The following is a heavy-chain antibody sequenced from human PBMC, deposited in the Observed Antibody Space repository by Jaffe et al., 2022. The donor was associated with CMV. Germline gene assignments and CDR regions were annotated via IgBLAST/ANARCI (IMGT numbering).Heavy chain of an antibody. CDR3: ARMNWGGYYYDSSGLDY. D-gene: IGHD3-22*01. V-gene: IGHV2-26*01. Sequence: QVTLKESGPVLVKPTETLTLTCTVSGFSLSNARMGVSWIRQPPGKALEWLAHIFSNDEKSYSTSLKSRLTISKDTSKSQVVLTMTNMDPVDTATYYCARMNWGGYYYDSSGLDYWGQGTLVTVSS. CDR2: IFSNDEK. J-gene: IGHJ4*02. CDR1: GFSLSNARMG.